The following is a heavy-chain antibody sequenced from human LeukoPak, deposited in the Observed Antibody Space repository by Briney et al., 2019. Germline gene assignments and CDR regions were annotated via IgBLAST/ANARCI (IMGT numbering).Heavy chain of an antibody. V-gene: IGHV4-61*02. D-gene: IGHD3-22*01. CDR2: IYTSGST. CDR1: GGSISSGSYY. CDR3: ASSHYDSSGFDY. J-gene: IGHJ4*02. Sequence: SETLSLTCTVSGGSISSGSYYWSWIRQPAGKGLEWIGRIYTSGSTNYNPSHKSRVTISVDTSKNQFSLKLSSVTAADTAVYYCASSHYDSSGFDYWGQGTLVTVSS.